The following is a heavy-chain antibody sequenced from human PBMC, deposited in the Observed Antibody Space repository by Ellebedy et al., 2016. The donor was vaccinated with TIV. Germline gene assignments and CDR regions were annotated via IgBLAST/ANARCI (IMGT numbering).Heavy chain of an antibody. CDR1: GGTFSSYA. J-gene: IGHJ6*02. Sequence: SVKVSXXASGGTFSSYAISWVRQAPGQGLEWMGGIIPIFGTANYAQKFQGRVTITADESTSTAYMELSSLRSEDTAVYYCAREEWDGYDPLDYYYYGMDVWGQGTTVTVSS. V-gene: IGHV1-69*13. D-gene: IGHD5-12*01. CDR2: IIPIFGTA. CDR3: AREEWDGYDPLDYYYYGMDV.